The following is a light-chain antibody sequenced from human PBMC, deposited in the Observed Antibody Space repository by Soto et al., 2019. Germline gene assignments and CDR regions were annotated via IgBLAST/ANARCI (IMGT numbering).Light chain of an antibody. J-gene: IGKJ1*01. V-gene: IGKV1-39*01. CDR1: QSISSY. CDR2: AAS. Sequence: DILMTQSPSSLSVSVGERVTLTCRASQSISSYLDWYQQKPGQAPKLLIYAASSLQSGVPSRFSGSGSGTDFTLTISSLQPEDFATYYCQQSYSTPITFGQGTQVDIK. CDR3: QQSYSTPIT.